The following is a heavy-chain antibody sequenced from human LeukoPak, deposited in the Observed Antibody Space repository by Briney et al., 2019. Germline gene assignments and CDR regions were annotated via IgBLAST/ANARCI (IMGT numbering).Heavy chain of an antibody. J-gene: IGHJ4*02. CDR2: TTAYNGNT. Sequence: ASVKVSCKASGYTFTSNGISWVRQAPGQWLEWMGGTTAYNGNTNYAQKLQGRVTMTTDTSTSTAYMELRSLRSDDTAVYYCARDQYNWNYGDKYYFDYWGQGTLVTVSS. CDR1: GYTFTSNG. CDR3: ARDQYNWNYGDKYYFDY. D-gene: IGHD1-7*01. V-gene: IGHV1-18*01.